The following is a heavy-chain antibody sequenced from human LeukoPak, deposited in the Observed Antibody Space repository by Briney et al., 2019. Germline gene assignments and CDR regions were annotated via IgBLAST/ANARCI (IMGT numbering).Heavy chain of an antibody. CDR2: ISSSSSTI. V-gene: IGHV3-48*04. CDR1: GFTFSSYS. D-gene: IGHD2-2*01. J-gene: IGHJ4*02. Sequence: GGSLRLSCAASGFTFSSYSMNWVRQAPGKGLEWVSYISSSSSTIYYADSVEGRFTISRDNAKNSLYLQMNSLRAEDTAVYYCARDVGYCSSTSCRGDYFDYWGQGTLVTVSS. CDR3: ARDVGYCSSTSCRGDYFDY.